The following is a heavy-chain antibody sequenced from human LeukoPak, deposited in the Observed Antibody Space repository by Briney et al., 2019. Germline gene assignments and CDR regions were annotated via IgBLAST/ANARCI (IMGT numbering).Heavy chain of an antibody. J-gene: IGHJ6*03. D-gene: IGHD2-2*03. CDR3: ATHGSAHYYMDV. CDR1: GFTFSDYY. Sequence: GGSLRLSCAASGFTFSDYYMSWIRQAPGKGLGWVSYISSSGSTIYYADSVKGRFTISRDNAKNSLYLQMNSLRAEDTAVYYCATHGSAHYYMDVWGKGTTVTISS. CDR2: ISSSGSTI. V-gene: IGHV3-11*01.